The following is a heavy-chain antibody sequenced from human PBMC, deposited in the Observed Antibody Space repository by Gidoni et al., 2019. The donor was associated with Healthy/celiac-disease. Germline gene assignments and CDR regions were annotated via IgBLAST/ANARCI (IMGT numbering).Heavy chain of an antibody. CDR2: IIPIPGIA. V-gene: IGHV1-69*02. Sequence: QVQLVQSGAEVKKHGSSVKVSCKASGGTFSSYTISRVRQAPGQGLEWMGRIIPIPGIANYAQKFQGRVTITADKSTSTAYMELSSLRSEDTAVYYCARVGGIVVVPAAMGWFDPWGQGTLVTVSS. J-gene: IGHJ5*02. CDR3: ARVGGIVVVPAAMGWFDP. D-gene: IGHD2-2*01. CDR1: GGTFSSYT.